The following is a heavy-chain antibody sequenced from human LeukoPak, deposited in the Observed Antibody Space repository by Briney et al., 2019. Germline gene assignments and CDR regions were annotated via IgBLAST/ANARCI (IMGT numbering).Heavy chain of an antibody. V-gene: IGHV3-21*01. CDR3: ARDLAVAGTSEFDY. Sequence: GGSLRLSCAASGFTFSTYGMSWVRQAPGKGLEWVSSISSSSSYIYYADSVKGRFTISRDNAKNSLYLQMNSLRAEDTAVYYCARDLAVAGTSEFDYWGQGTLVTVSS. J-gene: IGHJ4*02. CDR1: GFTFSTYG. D-gene: IGHD6-19*01. CDR2: ISSSSSYI.